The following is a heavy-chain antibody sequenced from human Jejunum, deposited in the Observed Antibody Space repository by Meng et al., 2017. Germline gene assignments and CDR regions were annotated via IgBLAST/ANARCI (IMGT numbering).Heavy chain of an antibody. D-gene: IGHD3-10*01. CDR3: AKDRSVRGVIDSQDS. V-gene: IGHV3-23*01. CDR1: GFIFSNYA. CDR2: ITSGGTI. J-gene: IGHJ4*02. Sequence: GGSLRLSCAASGFIFSNYAMSWVRQAPGRGLEWVSIITSGGTIYYEDSVKGRFTISRDNLKSMLYLQMNSLRAEDTAIYYCAKDRSVRGVIDSQDSWGQGTRVTVSS.